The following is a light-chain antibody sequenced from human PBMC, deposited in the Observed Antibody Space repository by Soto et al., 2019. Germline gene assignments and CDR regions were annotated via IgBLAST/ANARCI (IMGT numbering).Light chain of an antibody. CDR1: QTIGSTS. Sequence: PGERATLSCRTSQTIGSTSLAWYQQKPGQAPRLLIYDTSARAGGIPARFSGSGSGTDFTLTINGLQPEDFATYYCQQAASFPITFGQGTRLEI. V-gene: IGKV3D-7*01. J-gene: IGKJ5*01. CDR3: QQAASFPIT. CDR2: DTS.